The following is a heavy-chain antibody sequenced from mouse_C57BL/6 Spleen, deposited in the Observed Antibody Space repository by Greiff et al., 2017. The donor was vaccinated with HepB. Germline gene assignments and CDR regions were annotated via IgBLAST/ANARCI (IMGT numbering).Heavy chain of an antibody. CDR1: GFNIKDDY. CDR2: IDPENGDT. D-gene: IGHD2-3*01. Sequence: EVKLVESGAELVRPGASVKLSCTASGFNIKDDYMHWVKQRPEQGLEWIGWIDPENGDTEYASKFQGKATITADTSSNTAYLQLSSLTSEDTAVYYCAGWLLGPDYWGQGTTLTVSS. J-gene: IGHJ2*01. CDR3: AGWLLGPDY. V-gene: IGHV14-4*01.